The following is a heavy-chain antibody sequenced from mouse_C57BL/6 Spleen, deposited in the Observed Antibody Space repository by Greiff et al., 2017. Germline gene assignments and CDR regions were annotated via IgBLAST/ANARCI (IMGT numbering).Heavy chain of an antibody. J-gene: IGHJ3*01. CDR1: GYTFTSYG. Sequence: VQLQQSGAELARPGASVKLSCKASGYTFTSYGISWVKQRTGQGLEWIGEIYPRSGNNYYNEKFKGKATLTADKSSSTAYMELRSLTSEDSAVYFCARSDDYVFAYWGQGTLVTVSA. CDR2: IYPRSGNN. V-gene: IGHV1-81*01. D-gene: IGHD2-4*01. CDR3: ARSDDYVFAY.